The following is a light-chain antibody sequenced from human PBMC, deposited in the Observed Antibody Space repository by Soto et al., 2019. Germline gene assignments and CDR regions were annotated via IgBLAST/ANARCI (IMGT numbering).Light chain of an antibody. V-gene: IGLV1-47*01. CDR1: NSNIGSQS. CDR2: IND. J-gene: IGLJ1*01. Sequence: QSVLTQPPSASGTPGQTVTISCSGSNSNIGSQSVHWYQHLPGTAPKLLIEINDQRPSGVPDRFSGSKSGTSVSLAISGLRSEDEADYYCATWDDVLRGHVFGPGTKLTVL. CDR3: ATWDDVLRGHV.